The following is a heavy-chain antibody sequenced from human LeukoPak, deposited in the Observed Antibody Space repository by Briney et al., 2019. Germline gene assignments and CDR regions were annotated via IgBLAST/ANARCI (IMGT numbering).Heavy chain of an antibody. CDR1: GFTFSSYA. D-gene: IGHD3-10*01. V-gene: IGHV3-66*02. Sequence: PGGSLRLSCAASGFTFSSYAMSWVRQAPGKGLEWVSIIYSGGTTYYADSVKGRFTISRDNLQMNSLRAEDTAVYYCARVPRGKIYMDVWGKGTTVTVSS. CDR3: ARVPRGKIYMDV. J-gene: IGHJ6*03. CDR2: IYSGGTT.